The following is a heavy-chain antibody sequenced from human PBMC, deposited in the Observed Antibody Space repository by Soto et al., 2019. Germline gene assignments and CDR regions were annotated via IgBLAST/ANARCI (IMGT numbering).Heavy chain of an antibody. Sequence: PSETLSLTCTVSGGSISSGYYWSWIRQYPGKGLEWIGYIYYSGNTYYNPSLKSRVSISLDTSKSQFSLKLDSVTAADTAVYYCARAAPSRISSYGMDVWGQGTTVTVSS. CDR2: IYYSGNT. CDR3: ARAAPSRISSYGMDV. CDR1: GGSISSGYY. V-gene: IGHV4-31*03. J-gene: IGHJ6*02. D-gene: IGHD6-6*01.